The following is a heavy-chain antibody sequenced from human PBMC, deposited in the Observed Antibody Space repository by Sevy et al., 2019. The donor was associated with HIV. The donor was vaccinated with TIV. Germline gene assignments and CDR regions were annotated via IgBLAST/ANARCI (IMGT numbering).Heavy chain of an antibody. D-gene: IGHD2-21*01. V-gene: IGHV1-58*01. J-gene: IGHJ4*02. CDR1: GFTFTSSA. CDR2: IVVGSDNT. CDR3: AAGSYCDGAACLGYFDY. Sequence: ASVKVSCKASGFTFTSSAVQWVRQARGKSLEWIGWIVVGSDNTNYAQKFRERVTITRDMSTSTAYMELSSLRSEDMAVYYCAAGSYCDGAACLGYFDYWGQGTLVTVSS.